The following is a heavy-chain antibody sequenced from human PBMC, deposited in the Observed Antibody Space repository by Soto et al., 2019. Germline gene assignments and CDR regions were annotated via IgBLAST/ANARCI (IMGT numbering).Heavy chain of an antibody. D-gene: IGHD5-12*01. CDR2: ISGSGGST. Sequence: GALRLSCAASGFTFSSYAMSWVRQAPGKGLEWVSAISGSGGSTYYADSVKGRFTISRDNSKNTLYLQMNSLRAEDTAVYYCAKVMVDGWLQFIMDYWGQGTLVTVSS. J-gene: IGHJ4*02. CDR1: GFTFSSYA. V-gene: IGHV3-23*01. CDR3: AKVMVDGWLQFIMDY.